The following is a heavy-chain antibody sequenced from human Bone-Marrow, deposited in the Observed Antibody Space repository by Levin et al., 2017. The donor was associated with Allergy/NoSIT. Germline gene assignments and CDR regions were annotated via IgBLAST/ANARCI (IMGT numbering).Heavy chain of an antibody. CDR3: AFTVTTYPYYYYGMDV. J-gene: IGHJ6*02. CDR2: LSTTAGTT. Sequence: GGSLRLSCAASGFTFTNNAMIWVRQAPGKGLEWVSSLSTTAGTTKYADSVKGRVTISRDIPKNTLYLQVTSLRAEDTAVYYCAFTVTTYPYYYYGMDVWGQGTTVVVSS. D-gene: IGHD4-17*01. V-gene: IGHV3-23*01. CDR1: GFTFTNNA.